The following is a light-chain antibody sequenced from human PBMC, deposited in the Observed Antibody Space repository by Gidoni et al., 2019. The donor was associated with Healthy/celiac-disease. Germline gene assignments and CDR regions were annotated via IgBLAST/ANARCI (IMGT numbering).Light chain of an antibody. J-gene: IGKJ4*01. V-gene: IGKV3-20*01. Sequence: ELVLPQSPGTLSLSPGERATLSCRASQSVSSSYLAWYQQKPGQAPRLLIYGASSRATGIPDRFSGSGSGTDFTLTISRLEPEDLAVYYCQQYGSSPLTFGGXTKVEIK. CDR3: QQYGSSPLT. CDR1: QSVSSSY. CDR2: GAS.